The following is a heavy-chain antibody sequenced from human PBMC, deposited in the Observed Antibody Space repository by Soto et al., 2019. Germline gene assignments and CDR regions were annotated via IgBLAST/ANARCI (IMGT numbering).Heavy chain of an antibody. D-gene: IGHD4-4*01. Sequence: SQTLTLTCVISGDSVSSNSAAWNGIRQSPSRGLEWLGRTYYRSKWYNDYAVSVKSRITINPDTSKNQFSLQLNSVTPEDTAVYYCARDPPDFHSAFDYWGQGTLVTAPQ. CDR3: ARDPPDFHSAFDY. CDR1: GDSVSSNSAA. J-gene: IGHJ4*02. CDR2: TYYRSKWYN. V-gene: IGHV6-1*01.